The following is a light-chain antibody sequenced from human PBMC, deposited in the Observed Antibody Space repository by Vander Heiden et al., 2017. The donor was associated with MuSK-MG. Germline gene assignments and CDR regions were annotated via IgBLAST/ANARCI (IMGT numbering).Light chain of an antibody. J-gene: IGLJ3*02. CDR3: CSARNSSTLDWV. Sequence: HSALTQRGCVSRSLGQAVALSCTGTSSDVGGYNYVACYHQHPGKAPPLMMEYGSNRPSGVSNRFSCATECNTASPITYRRQAEDEADDYCCSARNSSTLDWVFGGGTKLTVL. CDR2: YGS. V-gene: IGLV2-14*01. CDR1: SSDVGGYNY.